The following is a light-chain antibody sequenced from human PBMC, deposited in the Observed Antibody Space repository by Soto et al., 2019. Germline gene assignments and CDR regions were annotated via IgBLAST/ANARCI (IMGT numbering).Light chain of an antibody. Sequence: IQLTQSPSSVAASVGDRVTMTCRASQGLSGWLAWYQQKPGRAPKLLIFGVSTLQTGVPSRFSGSASGTDFSLTISGLQAEDFATYYCQQAKTFPWTFGQGTKVEIK. CDR1: QGLSGW. J-gene: IGKJ1*01. CDR2: GVS. V-gene: IGKV1-12*01. CDR3: QQAKTFPWT.